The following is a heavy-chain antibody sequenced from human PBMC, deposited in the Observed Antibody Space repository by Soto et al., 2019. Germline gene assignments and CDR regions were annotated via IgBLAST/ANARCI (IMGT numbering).Heavy chain of an antibody. Sequence: QVQLVQSGAEVKKPGASVKVSCKASGYTFTSYYMHWVRQAPGQGLEWMGRINPSGGTTSYAQKVQGRVTMTRDTSTSTAYMELSSLRSEDTAVYYCARDNEDYYDSSGYLYGMDVWGQGTTVTVSS. V-gene: IGHV1-46*01. CDR3: ARDNEDYYDSSGYLYGMDV. J-gene: IGHJ6*02. CDR1: GYTFTSYY. CDR2: INPSGGTT. D-gene: IGHD3-22*01.